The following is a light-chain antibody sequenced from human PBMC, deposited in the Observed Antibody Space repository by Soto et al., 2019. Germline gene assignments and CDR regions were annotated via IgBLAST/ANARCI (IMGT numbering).Light chain of an antibody. V-gene: IGLV2-14*01. CDR2: DVS. J-gene: IGLJ2*01. CDR1: SSDVGGYNY. CDR3: SSYTSSSPMV. Sequence: QSVLTQPASVSGSPGQSITISCTGTSSDVGGYNYVSWYQQHPGKAPKLMIYDVSNRPSGVSNRFSGYKSGNTASLTISGLQAEDEADFYCSSYTSSSPMVFGGGTQLTVL.